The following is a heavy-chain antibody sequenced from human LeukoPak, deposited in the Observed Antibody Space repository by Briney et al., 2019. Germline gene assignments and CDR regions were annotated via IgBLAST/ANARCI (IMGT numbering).Heavy chain of an antibody. CDR1: GFTFSSSS. CDR3: ARDPNRLADYGGDYFDH. V-gene: IGHV3-30*04. J-gene: IGHJ4*02. D-gene: IGHD4-23*01. CDR2: ISHDGSHK. Sequence: PGGSLRLSCLASGFTFSSSSMHWVRQAPGNGLEWVAVISHDGSHKYYADSVRGRFTISRDDSKNTLSLQMNTLRPEDTALFYCARDPNRLADYGGDYFDHWGQGTLVTVSS.